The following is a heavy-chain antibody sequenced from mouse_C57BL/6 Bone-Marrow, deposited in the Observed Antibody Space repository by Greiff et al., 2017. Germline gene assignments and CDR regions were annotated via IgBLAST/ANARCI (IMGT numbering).Heavy chain of an antibody. J-gene: IGHJ1*03. CDR3: ARDLVLHFDV. Sequence: EVKLVESGGGLVKPGGSLKLSCAASGFTFSSYAMSWVRQTPEKRLEWVATINDGGSYTYYPDNVKGRFTISRDNAKNNLYLQMSRLKSEDTAMYDCARDLVLHFDVGGTGTTVTVAS. V-gene: IGHV5-4*01. D-gene: IGHD2-10*02. CDR2: INDGGSYT. CDR1: GFTFSSYA.